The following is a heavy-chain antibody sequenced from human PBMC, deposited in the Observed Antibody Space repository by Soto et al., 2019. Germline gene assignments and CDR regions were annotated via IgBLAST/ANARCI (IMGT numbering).Heavy chain of an antibody. Sequence: PGGSLRLSCAASGFTFDDYGMHWVRQAPGKGLEWVSGISWNSGSIGYADSVKGRFTISRDNAKNSLYLQMNSLRGEDTAVYYCVREGSDLVITSDSWGRGTLVTVCS. V-gene: IGHV3-9*01. CDR1: GFTFDDYG. D-gene: IGHD2-15*01. CDR3: VREGSDLVITSDS. CDR2: ISWNSGSI. J-gene: IGHJ4*02.